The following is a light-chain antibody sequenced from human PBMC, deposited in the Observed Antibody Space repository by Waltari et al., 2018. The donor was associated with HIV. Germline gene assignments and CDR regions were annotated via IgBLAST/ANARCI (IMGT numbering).Light chain of an antibody. CDR1: SSDVGGYNS. V-gene: IGLV2-8*01. Sequence: QSALTQPPSASGSPGQSVTISCTGTSSDVGGYNSVSWYQQHPGKAPKLMLYEVYKRPSGVPDRFSGSKSGNTASLTVSGLQAEDEADYYCSSYAGSNNLVFGGGTKLTVL. J-gene: IGLJ2*01. CDR3: SSYAGSNNLV. CDR2: EVY.